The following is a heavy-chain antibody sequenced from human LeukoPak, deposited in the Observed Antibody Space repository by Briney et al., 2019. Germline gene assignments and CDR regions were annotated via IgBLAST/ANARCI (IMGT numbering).Heavy chain of an antibody. Sequence: ASVKVSCKASGYTFTGNYMHWVRQAPGQGLEWMGWINPNSGGTNYAQKFQGRVTMTWDTSITTAYMELGRLASDDTAVYYCARDPRPEYYFDYWGQGTLVTVSS. J-gene: IGHJ4*02. CDR2: INPNSGGT. CDR1: GYTFTGNY. V-gene: IGHV1-2*02. CDR3: ARDPRPEYYFDY.